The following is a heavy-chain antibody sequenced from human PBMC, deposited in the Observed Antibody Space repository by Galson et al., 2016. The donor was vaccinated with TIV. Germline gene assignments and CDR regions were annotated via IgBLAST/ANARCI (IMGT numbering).Heavy chain of an antibody. J-gene: IGHJ6*02. Sequence: SVKVPCKASGDTFSSYPFNWVRQAPGQGLEWVGGLIPLFGTANYAQKFQGRVTISADESTSTLYMEVRSLRSEDTAVYYCAKDRNTAMDTYHYYYGMDVWGQGTTVIVSS. D-gene: IGHD5-18*01. CDR1: GDTFSSYP. CDR2: LIPLFGTA. V-gene: IGHV1-69*13. CDR3: AKDRNTAMDTYHYYYGMDV.